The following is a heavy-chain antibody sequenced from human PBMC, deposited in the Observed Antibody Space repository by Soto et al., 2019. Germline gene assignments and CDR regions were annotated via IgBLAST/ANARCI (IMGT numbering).Heavy chain of an antibody. J-gene: IGHJ4*02. D-gene: IGHD2-15*01. CDR1: GFTFSSYA. Sequence: PWGSLRLSCAASGFTFSSYAMSWVRQAPGKGLVWVSGINSDGRSTSYADSVKGRFTISRDNAKNTLYLQMNSLRAEDTAVYYCATPILGYCSGGSCSTRDYWGQGALVTVSS. CDR2: INSDGRST. CDR3: ATPILGYCSGGSCSTRDY. V-gene: IGHV3-74*01.